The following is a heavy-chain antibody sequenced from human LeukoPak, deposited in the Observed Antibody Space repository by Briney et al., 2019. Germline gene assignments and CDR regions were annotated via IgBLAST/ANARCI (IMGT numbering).Heavy chain of an antibody. V-gene: IGHV3-30-3*01. J-gene: IGHJ5*02. CDR1: GFTFSSYA. Sequence: PGGSLRLSCAASGFTFSSYAMHWVRQAPGKGLEWVAVISYDGSNKYYADSVKGRFTISRDNSKNTLYLQMNSLRAEDTAVYYCARDSTAAAGINWFDPWGQGTLVTVSS. D-gene: IGHD6-13*01. CDR3: ARDSTAAAGINWFDP. CDR2: ISYDGSNK.